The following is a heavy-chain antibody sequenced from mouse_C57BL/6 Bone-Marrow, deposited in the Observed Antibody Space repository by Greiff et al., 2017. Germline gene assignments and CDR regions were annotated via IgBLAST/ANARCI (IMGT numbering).Heavy chain of an antibody. D-gene: IGHD4-1*01. V-gene: IGHV5-6*02. CDR1: GFTFSSYG. CDR3: ARRLGPHFDY. Sequence: EVKLQESGGDLVKPGGSLKLSCAASGFTFSSYGMSWVRQTPDKRLEWVATISSGGSYTYYPDSVKGRFTISRDNAKNTLYLQMSSLKSEDTAMYYCARRLGPHFDYWGQGTTLTVSS. CDR2: ISSGGSYT. J-gene: IGHJ2*01.